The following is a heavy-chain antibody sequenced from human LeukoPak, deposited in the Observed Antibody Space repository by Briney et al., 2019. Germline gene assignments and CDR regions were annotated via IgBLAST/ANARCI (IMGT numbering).Heavy chain of an antibody. CDR3: ARSPSGYNSKYYYYYYMDV. CDR2: INHSGST. V-gene: IGHV4-34*01. CDR1: GGSFSGYY. D-gene: IGHD3-3*01. J-gene: IGHJ6*03. Sequence: PSETLSLTCAVYGGSFSGYYWSWIRQPPGKGLEWIGEINHSGSTNYNPSLKSRVTISVDTSKNQFSLKLSSVTAADTAVYYCARSPSGYNSKYYYYYYMDVWGKGTTVTISS.